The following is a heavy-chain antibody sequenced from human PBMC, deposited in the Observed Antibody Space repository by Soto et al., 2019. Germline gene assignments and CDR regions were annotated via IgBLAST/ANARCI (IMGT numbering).Heavy chain of an antibody. V-gene: IGHV4-34*01. CDR3: ARTSRFEY. D-gene: IGHD6-6*01. CDR1: GGSFSAYY. CDR2: INHSGST. J-gene: IGHJ4*02. Sequence: QVLLQQWGAGLLKPSETLSLTCAVYGGSFSAYYWSWIRQPPGKGLEWIGEINHSGSTNYNPSLKSRVTISVDTSKNQFSLKLNSVTAADTAVYSCARTSRFEYWGQGTLVTVSS.